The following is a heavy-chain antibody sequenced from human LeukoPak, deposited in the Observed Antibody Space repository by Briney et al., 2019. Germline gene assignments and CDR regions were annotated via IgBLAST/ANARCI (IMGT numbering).Heavy chain of an antibody. Sequence: PGGSLRLSCAASGFTFSTYDMHWVRQAPGKGLEWVAAISYDGSNKHNADSGKGRFTISRDNSKNTLYLQMNSLRAEDTAVYYCAKGDYTIFGVVIVFDYWGQGTLVTVSS. V-gene: IGHV3-30*18. CDR3: AKGDYTIFGVVIVFDY. D-gene: IGHD3-3*01. CDR1: GFTFSTYD. J-gene: IGHJ4*02. CDR2: ISYDGSNK.